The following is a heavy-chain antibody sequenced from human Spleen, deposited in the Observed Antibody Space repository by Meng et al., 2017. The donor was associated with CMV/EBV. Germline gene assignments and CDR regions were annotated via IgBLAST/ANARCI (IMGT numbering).Heavy chain of an antibody. J-gene: IGHJ5*02. Sequence: GTFNTYVTSWVRQAPGKGLEWMGGIIPLLGTTNYAQKFQGRLTITADKVSGTAYMELSSLRFEDTAVYYCARGGDCSSPSCYIWFDPWGRGTLVTVSS. CDR1: GTFNTYV. D-gene: IGHD2-2*02. V-gene: IGHV1-69*06. CDR3: ARGGDCSSPSCYIWFDP. CDR2: IIPLLGTT.